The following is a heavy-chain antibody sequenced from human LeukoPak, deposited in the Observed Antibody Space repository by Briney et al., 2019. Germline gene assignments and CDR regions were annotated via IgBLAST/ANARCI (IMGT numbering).Heavy chain of an antibody. D-gene: IGHD3-22*01. CDR3: AKSRGYYDSSGYYLYYFDY. CDR1: GFTFSRYS. J-gene: IGHJ4*02. Sequence: GGSLRLSCTAVGFTFSRYSMNWIRQAPGKGLEWLSYIGNTGSPVYYADSVKGRFTISRDNAKNSVYLQMNSLRAEDTAVYYCAKSRGYYDSSGYYLYYFDYWGQGTLVTVSS. V-gene: IGHV3-48*04. CDR2: IGNTGSPV.